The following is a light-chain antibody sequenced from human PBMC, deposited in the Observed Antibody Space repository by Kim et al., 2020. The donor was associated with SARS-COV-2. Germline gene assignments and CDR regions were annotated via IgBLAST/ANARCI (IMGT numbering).Light chain of an antibody. V-gene: IGKV3-20*01. Sequence: SPWERAPLSCTASQSVSTSSLGWYQQKPGPAPRLLIYGASSRATGIPDRFSGSGSGTDFTLTISRLEPEDFAVYYCQQYGSSALTFGGGTKVDIK. CDR2: GAS. J-gene: IGKJ4*01. CDR1: QSVSTSS. CDR3: QQYGSSALT.